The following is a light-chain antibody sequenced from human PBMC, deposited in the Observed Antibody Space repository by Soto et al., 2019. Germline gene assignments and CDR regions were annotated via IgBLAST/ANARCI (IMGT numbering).Light chain of an antibody. CDR2: DAS. Sequence: EIVLTQSPATLSLSAGERATLSCRASQSISKYLGWYQQRPGQAPRLLIYDASNRATGIPARFSGSGSGTDFTLTISSLEPEDFATYYCQHRSALPLTFGGGTKLEIK. CDR3: QHRSALPLT. V-gene: IGKV3-11*01. CDR1: QSISKY. J-gene: IGKJ4*01.